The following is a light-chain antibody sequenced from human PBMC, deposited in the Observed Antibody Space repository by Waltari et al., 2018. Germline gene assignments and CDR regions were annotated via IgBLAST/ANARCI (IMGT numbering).Light chain of an antibody. CDR2: LGS. CDR3: MQALQTPRM. V-gene: IGKV2-28*01. CDR1: QSLLHRNGYNY. J-gene: IGKJ1*01. Sequence: IVMSQSPLSLPVTLGEPASISCRSSQSLLHRNGYNYLDWYLQKPGQSPQLLIYLGSNRASGVPDRFSGSGSGTDFTLKISRVEAEDDGVYYCMQALQTPRMFGQGTKVEIK.